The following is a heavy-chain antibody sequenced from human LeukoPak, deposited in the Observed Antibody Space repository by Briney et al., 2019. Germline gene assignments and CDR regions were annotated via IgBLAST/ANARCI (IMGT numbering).Heavy chain of an antibody. V-gene: IGHV3-48*01. J-gene: IGHJ3*02. CDR3: ARDTVAAAVDGAFDI. CDR1: GFTFSSYS. D-gene: IGHD6-13*01. Sequence: GGSLRLSCAASGFTFSSYSMNWVRQAPGKGLEWVSYISSSSSTIYYADSVKGRFTISRDNAKNSLYLQMNSLRAEDTAVYYCARDTVAAAVDGAFDIWGQGTMVTVSS. CDR2: ISSSSSTI.